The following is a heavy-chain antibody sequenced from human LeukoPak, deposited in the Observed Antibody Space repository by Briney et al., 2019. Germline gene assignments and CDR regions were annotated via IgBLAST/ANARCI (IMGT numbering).Heavy chain of an antibody. J-gene: IGHJ6*03. V-gene: IGHV1-2*02. Sequence: ASVKVSCKASGYTLTGFYIHWMRQAPGQGLEWMGWINPNSGGTNYAQKFQGRVTLSRDTSISTAYMELTRLRSDDAAVYYRARGEFDYDILTGYLYYYMDVWGKGTTVTVSS. D-gene: IGHD3-9*01. CDR2: INPNSGGT. CDR1: GYTLTGFY. CDR3: ARGEFDYDILTGYLYYYMDV.